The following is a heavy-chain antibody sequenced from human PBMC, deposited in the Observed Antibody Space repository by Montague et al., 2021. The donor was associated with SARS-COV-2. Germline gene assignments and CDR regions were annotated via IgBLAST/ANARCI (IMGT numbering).Heavy chain of an antibody. J-gene: IGHJ6*02. CDR2: ILNNSERL. CDR1: VFTFTGFA. V-gene: IGHV3-9*01. CDR3: TKDIRPGGADV. D-gene: IGHD3-16*01. Sequence: SLRLSCAASVFTFTGFAMDRVSEAQARGLELNSGILNNSERLDYAASVRGRIIVSRDNAKNSLYLQMNSLRAEDTAVYYCTKDIRPGGADVWGQGITFTV.